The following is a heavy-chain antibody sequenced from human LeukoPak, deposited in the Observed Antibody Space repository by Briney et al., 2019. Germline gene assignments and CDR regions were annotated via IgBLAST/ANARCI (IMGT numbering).Heavy chain of an antibody. CDR2: INGDGSST. V-gene: IGHV3-74*01. Sequence: GGSLRLSCAASGFTFSSYWMHWVRQAPGKGLVWVSRINGDGSSTTYADSVKGRFTISRDNAKNSLYLQMNSLRAEDTALYYCAKDKDYYDSSGFIDYWGQGTLVTVSS. J-gene: IGHJ4*02. CDR3: AKDKDYYDSSGFIDY. CDR1: GFTFSSYW. D-gene: IGHD3-22*01.